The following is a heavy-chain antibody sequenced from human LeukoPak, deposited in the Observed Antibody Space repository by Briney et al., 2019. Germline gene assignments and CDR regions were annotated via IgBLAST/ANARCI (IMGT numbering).Heavy chain of an antibody. CDR3: ARGEVGDIVVVPADPYNWFDP. CDR1: GFTFSSYG. V-gene: IGHV3-23*01. J-gene: IGHJ5*02. Sequence: PGGSLRLSCAASGFTFSSYGMSWVRQAPGKGLEWVSAISGSGGSTYYADSVKGRFTISRDNAKNSLYLQMNSLRAEDTAVYYCARGEVGDIVVVPADPYNWFDPWGQGTLVTVSS. D-gene: IGHD2-2*01. CDR2: ISGSGGST.